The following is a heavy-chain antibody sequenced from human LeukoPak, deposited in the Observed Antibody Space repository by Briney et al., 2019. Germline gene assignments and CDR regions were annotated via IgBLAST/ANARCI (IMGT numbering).Heavy chain of an antibody. V-gene: IGHV1-18*04. J-gene: IGHJ4*02. D-gene: IGHD3-10*01. CDR1: GYTFTSYY. CDR3: ARDLNVRGVIGY. CDR2: ISAYNGNT. Sequence: ASVKVSCKASGYTFTSYYMHWVRQAPGQGLEWMGWISAYNGNTNYAQKLQGRVTMTTDTPTSTAYMELRSLRSDDTAVYYCARDLNVRGVIGYWGQGTLVTVSS.